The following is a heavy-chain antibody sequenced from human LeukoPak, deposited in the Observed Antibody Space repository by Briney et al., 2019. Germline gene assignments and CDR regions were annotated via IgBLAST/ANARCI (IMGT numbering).Heavy chain of an antibody. D-gene: IGHD3-22*01. CDR3: ARDSPSYYYDSSGYSNWFDP. V-gene: IGHV1-69*04. CDR1: XGTXSSYA. J-gene: IGHJ5*02. Sequence: VXXXXSXGTXSSYAXXXXRQAPGQXXXWXGRXXXXLGIANYAQKFQGRVAITADKSTSTAYMELSSLRSEDTAVYYCARDSPSYYYDSSGYSNWFDPWGQGTLVTVSS. CDR2: XXXXLGIA.